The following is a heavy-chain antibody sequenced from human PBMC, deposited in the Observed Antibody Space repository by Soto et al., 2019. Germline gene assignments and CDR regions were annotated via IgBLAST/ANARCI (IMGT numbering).Heavy chain of an antibody. Sequence: QVQLQESGPGLVKPSQTLSLTCTVSGGSISSGGYYWSWIRQHPGKGLEWIGYIYYSGSTYYNPSLKSRVNISVDTSKNQFSLKLSSVTAADTAVYYCARQRTYYDILTPYYFDYWGQGTLVTVSS. CDR2: IYYSGST. J-gene: IGHJ4*02. V-gene: IGHV4-31*03. D-gene: IGHD3-9*01. CDR3: ARQRTYYDILTPYYFDY. CDR1: GGSISSGGYY.